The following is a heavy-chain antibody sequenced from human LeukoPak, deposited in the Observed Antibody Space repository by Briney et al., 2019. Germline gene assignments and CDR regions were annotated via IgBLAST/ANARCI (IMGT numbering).Heavy chain of an antibody. D-gene: IGHD2-15*01. V-gene: IGHV1-46*01. J-gene: IGHJ3*02. CDR1: GYTFTNYY. Sequence: ASVKVSCKASGYTFTNYYIHWVRQAPGQGLEWMGIINASGGTTTYAQKFQGRVTMTRDTSTSTVYMELSSLRSEDTAVYYCARSLVVVAATAPRVAFDIRGQGTMVTVSS. CDR3: ARSLVVVAATAPRVAFDI. CDR2: INASGGTT.